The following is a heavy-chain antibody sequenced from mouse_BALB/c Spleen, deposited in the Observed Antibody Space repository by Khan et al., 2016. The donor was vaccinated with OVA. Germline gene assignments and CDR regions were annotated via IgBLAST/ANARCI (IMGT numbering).Heavy chain of an antibody. V-gene: IGHV2-6*02. D-gene: IGHD2-14*01. Sequence: QVQLKESGPGLVAPSQSLSITCTVSGFSLTNYGVHWVRQPPGKGLEWLVVIWSDGYTTYNSALKFRLSISKDNSKSQVFLKMNSLQTDDTAIYFCARYRFGYAMDYWGQGTSVTVSS. J-gene: IGHJ4*01. CDR2: IWSDGYT. CDR1: GFSLTNYG. CDR3: ARYRFGYAMDY.